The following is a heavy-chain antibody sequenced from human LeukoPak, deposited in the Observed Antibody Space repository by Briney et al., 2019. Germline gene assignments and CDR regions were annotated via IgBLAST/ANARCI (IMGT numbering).Heavy chain of an antibody. D-gene: IGHD3-10*01. CDR2: ISYDGSNK. CDR3: ARFGIPSHGPPQSLGADAFDI. CDR1: GFTFSSYA. J-gene: IGHJ3*02. Sequence: PGRSLRLSCAASGFTFSSYAMHWVRQAPGKGLEWVAVISYDGSNKYYADSVKDRFTISRDNSKNTLYLQMNSLRAEDTAVYYCARFGIPSHGPPQSLGADAFDIWGKGTMVTVSS. V-gene: IGHV3-30-3*01.